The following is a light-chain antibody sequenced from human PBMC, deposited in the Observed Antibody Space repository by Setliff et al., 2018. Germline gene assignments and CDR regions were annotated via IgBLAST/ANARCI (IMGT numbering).Light chain of an antibody. CDR3: SSYTSSSTLEV. J-gene: IGLJ1*01. Sequence: QSALTQPASVSGSPGQSITISCTGTSSDVGGYDYVSWYQQHPGKAPKFMIYDVSYRPSGVSNRFSGSKSGNTASLTISGLQAEDEADYYCSSYTSSSTLEVFGTGTKVTVL. CDR2: DVS. CDR1: SSDVGGYDY. V-gene: IGLV2-14*03.